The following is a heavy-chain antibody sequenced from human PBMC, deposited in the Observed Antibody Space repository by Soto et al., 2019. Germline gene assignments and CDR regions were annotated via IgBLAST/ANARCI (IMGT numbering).Heavy chain of an antibody. CDR2: ISGSGGRT. CDR1: GFTFSSYA. Sequence: VQLLESGGGLVQPGGSLILSCAASGFTFSSYAMSCVRQAPGKGLEWVSAISGSGGRTYYADSVKGRFIIYRDNSKNTLYLQMNSRRAEDTAVYYCAKPKLAGYSYAPHWFDPCGKVSLVTVSS. V-gene: IGHV3-23*01. J-gene: IGHJ5*02. CDR3: AKPKLAGYSYAPHWFDP. D-gene: IGHD5-18*01.